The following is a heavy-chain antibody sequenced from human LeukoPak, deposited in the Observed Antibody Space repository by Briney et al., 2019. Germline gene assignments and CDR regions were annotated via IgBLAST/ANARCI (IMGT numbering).Heavy chain of an antibody. CDR3: ARGEYYFGSGIY. V-gene: IGHV3-7*01. CDR1: GFTFRNYW. D-gene: IGHD3-10*01. J-gene: IGHJ4*02. CDR2: IKPDGSEK. Sequence: PGGSLRLSCAASGFTFRNYWMNWVRQAPGKGLEWVANIKPDGSEKRYVDSVKGRFTISRDNAKNSLYLQMNSLRAEDTAVYYCARGEYYFGSGIYWGQGALVTVSS.